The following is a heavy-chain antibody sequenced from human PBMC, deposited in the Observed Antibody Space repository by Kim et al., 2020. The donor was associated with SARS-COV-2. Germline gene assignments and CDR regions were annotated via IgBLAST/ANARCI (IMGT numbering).Heavy chain of an antibody. D-gene: IGHD1-1*01. J-gene: IGHJ3*02. CDR1: GGSISSYY. CDR3: AREGRWLQLGAFDI. V-gene: IGHV4-59*01. Sequence: SETLSLTCTVSGGSISSYYWSWIRQPPGKGLEWIGYIYYSGSTNYNPSLKSRVTISVDTSKNQFSLKLSSVTAADTAVYYCAREGRWLQLGAFDIWGQGTMVTVSS. CDR2: IYYSGST.